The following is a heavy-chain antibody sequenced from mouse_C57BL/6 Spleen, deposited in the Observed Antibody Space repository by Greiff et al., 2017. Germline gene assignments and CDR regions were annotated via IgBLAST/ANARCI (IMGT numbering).Heavy chain of an antibody. CDR1: GYTFTSYW. V-gene: IGHV1-53*01. D-gene: IGHD2-3*01. J-gene: IGHJ1*03. CDR3: AREVYDGYFYFDV. CDR2: INPSNGGT. Sequence: QVQLKQPGTELVKPGASVKLSCKASGYTFTSYWMHWVKQRPGQGLEWIGNINPSNGGTNYNEKFKSKATLTVDKSSSTAYMQLSSLTSEDSAVYYCAREVYDGYFYFDVWGTGTTVTVSS.